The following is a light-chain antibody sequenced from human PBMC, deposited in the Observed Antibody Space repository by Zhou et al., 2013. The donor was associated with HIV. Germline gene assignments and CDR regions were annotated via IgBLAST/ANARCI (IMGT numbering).Light chain of an antibody. CDR3: QQYGNSPLLI. CDR2: GAS. J-gene: IGKJ4*01. CDR1: QSVSSSY. Sequence: EIVLTQSPGTLSLSPGERATLSCRASQSVSSSYLAWYQQKPGQAPRLLIYGASSRATGIPDRFSGSGSGTDFTLTISRLEPEDFAVYYCQQYGNSPLLIFGGGTKVEIK. V-gene: IGKV3-20*01.